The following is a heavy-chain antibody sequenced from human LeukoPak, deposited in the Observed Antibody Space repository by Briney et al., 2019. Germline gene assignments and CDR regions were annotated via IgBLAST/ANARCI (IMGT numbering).Heavy chain of an antibody. V-gene: IGHV4-61*02. CDR3: TRELELREGFDY. J-gene: IGHJ4*02. Sequence: PSQTLSLTCTVSGGSISSGSYYWSWIRQPAGKGLEWIGRIYTSGSTNYNPSLKSRVTMSVDTSKNQFSLKLSSVTAADTAVYYCTRELELREGFDYWGQGTLVTVSS. D-gene: IGHD1-7*01. CDR1: GGSISSGSYY. CDR2: IYTSGST.